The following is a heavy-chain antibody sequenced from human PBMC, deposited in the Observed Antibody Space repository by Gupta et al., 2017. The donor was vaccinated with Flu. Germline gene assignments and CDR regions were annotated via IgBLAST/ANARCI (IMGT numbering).Heavy chain of an antibody. Sequence: EMQLVESGGGLVQPGGSVRLSCVVSGFTFSSYSMNWVRQAPGKGLEWVSYISSRSSTIYDADSVKGRFTISRDNAKNSLYLQMNSLRAEDTAVYFCARSMNFGDRTSSGGVDYWGQGTLVTVSS. CDR2: ISSRSSTI. CDR1: GFTFSSYS. D-gene: IGHD3/OR15-3a*01. V-gene: IGHV3-48*01. J-gene: IGHJ4*02. CDR3: ARSMNFGDRTSSGGVDY.